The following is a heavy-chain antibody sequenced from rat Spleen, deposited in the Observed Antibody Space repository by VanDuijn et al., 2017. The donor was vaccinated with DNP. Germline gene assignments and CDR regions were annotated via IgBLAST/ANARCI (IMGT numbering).Heavy chain of an antibody. CDR1: GFTFSNYD. V-gene: IGHV5-25*01. Sequence: EVQLVESGGGLVQPGRSMTLSCAASGFTFSNYDMAWVRQAPTKGLEWVASISPSGDNTYYRDSVKGRFTLSRDNEKSTLYLQMDSLRSEDTATYYCATFITTTYNWFASWGQGILVTVS. J-gene: IGHJ3*01. CDR3: ATFITTTYNWFAS. D-gene: IGHD1-10*01. CDR2: ISPSGDNT.